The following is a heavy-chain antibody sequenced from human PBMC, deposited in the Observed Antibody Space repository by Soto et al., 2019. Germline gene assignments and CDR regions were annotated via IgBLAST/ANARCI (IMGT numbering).Heavy chain of an antibody. CDR2: ISGYNGKT. J-gene: IGHJ4*02. CDR1: GYTFRSFG. V-gene: IGHV1-18*04. D-gene: IGHD3-10*01. CDR3: ARDKMIDDYGLGTYDY. Sequence: VQLVQSGGEVKKTGASFKVSCKTSGYTFRSFGVSWVRQAPGQGLEWMGWISGYNGKTQYAQTLQGRVTLTADTSTSTVYMEVRGLRSDDTAVYFCARDKMIDDYGLGTYDYWGQGTTVTVSS.